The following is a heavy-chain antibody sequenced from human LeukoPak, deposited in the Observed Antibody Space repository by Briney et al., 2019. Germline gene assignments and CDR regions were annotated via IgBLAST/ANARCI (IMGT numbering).Heavy chain of an antibody. V-gene: IGHV4-61*01. J-gene: IGHJ4*02. CDR2: IYYSGST. Sequence: SETLSLTCTVSGASVSGDSISSYYWSWIRQPPGKGLEWIGSIYYSGSTNYNPSLKSRVTISVDTSKNQFSLKLSSVTAADTAVYYCASEYDYVWGSYRYDRYFDCWGQGTLVTVSS. CDR3: ASEYDYVWGSYRYDRYFDC. CDR1: GASVSGDSISSYY. D-gene: IGHD3-16*02.